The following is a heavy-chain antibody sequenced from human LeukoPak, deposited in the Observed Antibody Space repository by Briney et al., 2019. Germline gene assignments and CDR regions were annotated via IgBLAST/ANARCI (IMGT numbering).Heavy chain of an antibody. CDR2: IYSGGTT. J-gene: IGHJ3*02. Sequence: PGGSLRLSCAASGFTVSSDYMSWVRQAPGKGLEWVSVIYSGGTTHYADSVKGRFTISRDNSKNTLYLQVNSLRAEDTAVYYCARGPYGSSGTPDAFDIWGQGTMVTVSS. CDR1: GFTVSSDY. CDR3: ARGPYGSSGTPDAFDI. V-gene: IGHV3-66*01. D-gene: IGHD3-10*01.